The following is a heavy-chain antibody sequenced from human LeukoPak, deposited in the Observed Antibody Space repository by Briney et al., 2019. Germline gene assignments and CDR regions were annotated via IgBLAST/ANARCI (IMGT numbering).Heavy chain of an antibody. V-gene: IGHV1-46*01. Sequence: GCSVKVSCKASGYTFTSYYMHWVRQAPGQGLEWMGIITPTGGSTSYAQKFQGRVTMTRDTSTSTVYMELSSLRSEDTAVYYCARADSTFDYWGQGTLVTVSS. CDR2: ITPTGGST. CDR1: GYTFTSYY. J-gene: IGHJ4*02. D-gene: IGHD6-13*01. CDR3: ARADSTFDY.